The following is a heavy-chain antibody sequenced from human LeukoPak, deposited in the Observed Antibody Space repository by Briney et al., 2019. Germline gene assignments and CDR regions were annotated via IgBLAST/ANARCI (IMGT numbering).Heavy chain of an antibody. CDR2: IYYSGST. V-gene: IGHV4-30-4*01. CDR3: ARAGFGEFPAGFDY. D-gene: IGHD3-10*01. CDR1: GGSISSGDYY. Sequence: SETLSLTCTVSGGSISSGDYYWSWIRQPPGKGLEWIGYIYYSGSTYYNPSLKSRVTISVDTSKNQFSLKLSSVTAADTAVYYCARAGFGEFPAGFDYWGQGTLVTVSS. J-gene: IGHJ4*02.